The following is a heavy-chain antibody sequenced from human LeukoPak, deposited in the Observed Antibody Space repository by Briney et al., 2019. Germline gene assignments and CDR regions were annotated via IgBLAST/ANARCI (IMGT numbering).Heavy chain of an antibody. V-gene: IGHV3-23*01. CDR3: AKALGGIVVVIAAD. D-gene: IGHD2-15*01. CDR2: ISGSGGST. CDR1: GFTFSSYA. J-gene: IGHJ4*02. Sequence: PGGSLRLSCAASGFTFSSYAMSWVRQAPGKGLEWVSGISGSGGSTYYADSVKGRFTISRDNSKNTLYLQKNSLRAEDTAIYYCAKALGGIVVVIAADWGQGTLVTVSS.